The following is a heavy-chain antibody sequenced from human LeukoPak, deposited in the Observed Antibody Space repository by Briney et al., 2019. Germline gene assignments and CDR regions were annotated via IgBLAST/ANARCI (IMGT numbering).Heavy chain of an antibody. Sequence: KPSETLSLTCSISGTFISGYYWNWIRHPAGKGLEWIGRIYTSDSTYFNPSLKSRVTMSLDTSKNQFSLKLRSVTAADPAVYFCARXRAAAGXPFDNWGQGTLVTVSS. V-gene: IGHV4-4*07. J-gene: IGHJ4*02. CDR2: IYTSDST. CDR1: GTFISGYY. CDR3: ARXRAAAGXPFDN. D-gene: IGHD6-13*01.